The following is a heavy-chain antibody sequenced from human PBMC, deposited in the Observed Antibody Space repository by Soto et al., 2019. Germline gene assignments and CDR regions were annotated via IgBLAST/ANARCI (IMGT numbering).Heavy chain of an antibody. Sequence: ASVKVSCKASGYTFATYGISWVRQAPGQALEWMGWINAYNGDTHYTEKFQGRVTMTMDTSTSTAYVELRSLTSDDTAVYFCARHIRSSPPFFFDYWGQGTLVTVSS. CDR2: INAYNGDT. CDR3: ARHIRSSPPFFFDY. CDR1: GYTFATYG. V-gene: IGHV1-18*01. J-gene: IGHJ4*02. D-gene: IGHD2-21*01.